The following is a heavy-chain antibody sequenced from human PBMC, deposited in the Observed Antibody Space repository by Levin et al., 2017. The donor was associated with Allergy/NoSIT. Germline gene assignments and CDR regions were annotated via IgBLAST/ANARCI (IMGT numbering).Heavy chain of an antibody. D-gene: IGHD3-10*01. J-gene: IGHJ6*02. Sequence: GASVKVSCAASGFTFSSYWMHWVRQAPGKGLVWVSRINSDGSSTSYADSVKGRFTISRDNAKNTLYLQMNSLRAEDTAVYYCATHYYGSGSYPYYYYGMDVWGQGTTVTVSS. CDR3: ATHYYGSGSYPYYYYGMDV. CDR2: INSDGSST. V-gene: IGHV3-74*01. CDR1: GFTFSSYW.